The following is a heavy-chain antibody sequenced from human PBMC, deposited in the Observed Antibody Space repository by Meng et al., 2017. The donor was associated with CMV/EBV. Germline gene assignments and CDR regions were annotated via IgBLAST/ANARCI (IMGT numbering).Heavy chain of an antibody. CDR2: ISWNSGSI. D-gene: IGHD3-10*01. Sequence: GGSLRLSCAASGFTFDDYAMHWVRQAPGKSLEWVSGISWNSGSIGYADSVKGRFTISRDNAKNSLYLQMNSLRAEDTAVYYCARDRWVFYGSGSYYLYYYYYGMDVWGQGTTVTVSS. CDR1: GFTFDDYA. J-gene: IGHJ6*02. CDR3: ARDRWVFYGSGSYYLYYYYYGMDV. V-gene: IGHV3-9*01.